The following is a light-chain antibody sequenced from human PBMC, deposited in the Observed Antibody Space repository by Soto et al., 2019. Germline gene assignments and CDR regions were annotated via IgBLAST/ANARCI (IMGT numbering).Light chain of an antibody. CDR3: QQCRSESPTWK. CDR1: QSLTSDY. Sequence: EIVLTQSPATLSLSPGERATLSCRASQSLTSDYLAWYQQKPGQAPRLLSYGASSRATGIPDRFRGSGSGTDVTLTISSLDPEDCAVYYCQQCRSESPTWKFGQGTKVEIK. V-gene: IGKV3-20*01. J-gene: IGKJ1*01. CDR2: GAS.